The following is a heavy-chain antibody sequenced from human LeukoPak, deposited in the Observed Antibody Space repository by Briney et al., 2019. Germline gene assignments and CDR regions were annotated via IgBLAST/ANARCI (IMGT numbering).Heavy chain of an antibody. CDR3: ARALQLLRGYFDY. CDR1: GFTFSSYA. Sequence: GGYLRLSCAASGFTFSSYAMHWVRQAPGKGLEWVAVISYDGSNKYYADSVKGRFTISRDNSKNTLYLQMNSLRAEDTAVYYCARALQLLRGYFDYWGQGTLVTVSS. V-gene: IGHV3-30-3*01. D-gene: IGHD6-6*01. J-gene: IGHJ4*02. CDR2: ISYDGSNK.